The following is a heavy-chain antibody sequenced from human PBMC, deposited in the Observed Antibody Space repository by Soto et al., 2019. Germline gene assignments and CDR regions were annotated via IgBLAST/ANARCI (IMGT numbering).Heavy chain of an antibody. CDR2: ISYDGSDK. Sequence: PGWSMNLSFAASGLTCSSYAMHGVRQAPGKGLEWVAVISYDGSDKYYADSVKGRFTISRDNSKNTLYLQMNSLRAEDTAVYYCARYIVVVTATYAFDIWGQGTMVTVSS. CDR1: GLTCSSYA. CDR3: ARYIVVVTATYAFDI. V-gene: IGHV3-30-3*01. D-gene: IGHD2-21*02. J-gene: IGHJ3*02.